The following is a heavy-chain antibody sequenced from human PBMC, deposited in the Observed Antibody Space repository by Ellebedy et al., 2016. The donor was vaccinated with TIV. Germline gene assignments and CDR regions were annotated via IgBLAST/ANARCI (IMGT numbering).Heavy chain of an antibody. J-gene: IGHJ3*02. CDR3: ASPSDGFFAAFDT. CDR1: GYNFTNYW. Sequence: GESLKISCKGSGYNFTNYWIGWVRQMPGKGLEWMGIIYPGDSDTRYSPSFQGQVTISDDKSISTAYLQWSSLRASDTAMYYCASPSDGFFAAFDTWGQGTMVTVSS. CDR2: IYPGDSDT. D-gene: IGHD2/OR15-2a*01. V-gene: IGHV5-51*01.